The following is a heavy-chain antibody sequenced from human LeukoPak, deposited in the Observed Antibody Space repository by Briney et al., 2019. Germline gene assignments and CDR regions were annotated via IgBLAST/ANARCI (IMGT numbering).Heavy chain of an antibody. CDR3: ARGGVLRYFDWLLFDWFDP. CDR1: GGSFSGYY. CDR2: INHSGST. V-gene: IGHV4-34*01. Sequence: SETLFLTCAVYGGSFSGYYWSWIRQPPGKGLEWIGEINHSGSTNYNPSLKSRVTISVDTSKNQFSLKLSSVTAADTAVYYCARGGVLRYFDWLLFDWFDPWGQGTLVTVSS. D-gene: IGHD3-9*01. J-gene: IGHJ5*02.